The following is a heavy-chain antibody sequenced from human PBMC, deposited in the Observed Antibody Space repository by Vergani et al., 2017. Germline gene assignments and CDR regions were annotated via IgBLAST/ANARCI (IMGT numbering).Heavy chain of an antibody. D-gene: IGHD3-10*01. Sequence: QVQLVQSGAAVKKPGSSVKVSCKASGRTFSSYAISWVRQAPGQGLEWMGGIIPIFGTAKYAQKFQGRVTITADESTSTAYMELSSLRSEDTAVYYCARDVVGDSPGDFDYWGQGTLVTVSS. V-gene: IGHV1-69*01. CDR3: ARDVVGDSPGDFDY. CDR1: GRTFSSYA. CDR2: IIPIFGTA. J-gene: IGHJ4*02.